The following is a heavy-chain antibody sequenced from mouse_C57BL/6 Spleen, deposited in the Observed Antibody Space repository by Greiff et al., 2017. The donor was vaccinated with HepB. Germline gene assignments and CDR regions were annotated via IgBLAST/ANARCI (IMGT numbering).Heavy chain of an antibody. CDR2: IDPSDSYT. CDR3: ARWAFITPGFDY. J-gene: IGHJ2*01. CDR1: GYTFTSYW. Sequence: VQLQQPGAELVRPGTSVKLSCKASGYTFTSYWLHWVKQRPGQGLEWIGVIDPSDSYTNYNQKFKGKATFTVDTSSSTAYMQLSSLTSEDSAVYYCARWAFITPGFDYWGQGTTLTVSS. V-gene: IGHV1-59*01. D-gene: IGHD1-1*01.